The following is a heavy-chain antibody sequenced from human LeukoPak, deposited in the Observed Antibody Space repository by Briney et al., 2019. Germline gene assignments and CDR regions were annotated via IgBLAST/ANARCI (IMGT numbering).Heavy chain of an antibody. D-gene: IGHD3-16*01. Sequence: ASVTVSCKASGGTFSSYAISWVRQAPGQGLEWMGGIIPIFPTSNYSQKFQGRVTITASESTSTAYMELSSLRSEDTAVYYCARRGDYYFDYWGQGTLVTVSS. V-gene: IGHV1-69*13. J-gene: IGHJ4*02. CDR2: IIPIFPTS. CDR3: ARRGDYYFDY. CDR1: GGTFSSYA.